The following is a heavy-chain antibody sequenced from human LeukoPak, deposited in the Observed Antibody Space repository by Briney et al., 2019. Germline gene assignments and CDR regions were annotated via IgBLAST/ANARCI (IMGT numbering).Heavy chain of an antibody. V-gene: IGHV4-34*01. D-gene: IGHD6-6*01. CDR3: ARDLSIAARSYGMDV. CDR1: GGSFSGYY. J-gene: IGHJ6*02. CDR2: INHSGST. Sequence: PSETLSLTCAVYGGSFSGYYWSWIRQPPGKGLEWIGEINHSGSTNYNPSLKSRVTISVDTSKSQFSLKLSSVTAADTAVYYCARDLSIAARSYGMDVWGQGTTVTVSS.